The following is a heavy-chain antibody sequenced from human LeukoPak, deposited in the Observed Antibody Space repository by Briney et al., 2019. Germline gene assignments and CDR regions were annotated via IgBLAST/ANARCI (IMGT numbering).Heavy chain of an antibody. D-gene: IGHD3-3*01. CDR1: GGTFSSYA. V-gene: IGHV1-69*06. CDR3: ARDYSVWSGTTRTNWFDP. J-gene: IGHJ5*02. CDR2: IIPIFGTA. Sequence: ASVKVSCKASGGTFSSYAISWVRQAPGQGLEWMGGIIPIFGTANYAQKFQGRVTITADKSTSTAYMELSSLRSEDTAVYYCARDYSVWSGTTRTNWFDPWGQGTLVTVSS.